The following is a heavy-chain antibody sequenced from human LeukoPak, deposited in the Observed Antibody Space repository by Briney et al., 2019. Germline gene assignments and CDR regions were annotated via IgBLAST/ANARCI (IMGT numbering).Heavy chain of an antibody. Sequence: GGSLRLSCAASGFTFSDYYMSWIRQAPGKGLEWVSYISSSGSTVYYADSVKGRFTFSRDNAKNSLYLQMNSLRAEDTAVYYCARTGVRFLEWLHYYMDVWGRGTTVTVSS. V-gene: IGHV3-11*04. J-gene: IGHJ6*03. CDR3: ARTGVRFLEWLHYYMDV. CDR2: ISSSGSTV. CDR1: GFTFSDYY. D-gene: IGHD3-3*01.